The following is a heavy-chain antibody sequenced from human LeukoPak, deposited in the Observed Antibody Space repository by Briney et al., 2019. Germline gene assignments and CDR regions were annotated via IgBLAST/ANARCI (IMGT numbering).Heavy chain of an antibody. Sequence: SETLSLTCTVSGGYISSYYWSWLRQPPGKGLEWIGYIFYTGRTNYNPSLKSRVTISADMSEHQFSLKLSSVTAADTAVYYCARDVYDDRGLHYWGQGTLVTVSS. CDR3: ARDVYDDRGLHY. J-gene: IGHJ4*02. CDR2: IFYTGRT. CDR1: GGYISSYY. V-gene: IGHV4-59*01. D-gene: IGHD3-22*01.